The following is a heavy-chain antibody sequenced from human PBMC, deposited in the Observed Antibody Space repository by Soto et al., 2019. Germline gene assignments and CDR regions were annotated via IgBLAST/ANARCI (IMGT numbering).Heavy chain of an antibody. CDR3: TRGGYSSSWTGYYFDY. Sequence: FVKRFCTDSGLTFGDYAMSLVRQAPGNGLEWVGFIRSKAYGGTTEYAASVKGRFTISRDDSKSIAYLQMNSLKTEDTAVYYCTRGGYSSSWTGYYFDYWGQGTLVTVSS. CDR1: GLTFGDYA. V-gene: IGHV3-49*04. D-gene: IGHD6-6*01. CDR2: IRSKAYGGTT. J-gene: IGHJ4*02.